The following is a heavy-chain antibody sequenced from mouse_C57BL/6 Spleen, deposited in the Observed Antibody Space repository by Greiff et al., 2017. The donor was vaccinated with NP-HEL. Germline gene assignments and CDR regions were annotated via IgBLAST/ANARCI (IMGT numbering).Heavy chain of an antibody. CDR1: GYTFTSYW. Sequence: QVQLQQSGAELVRPGSSVKLSCKASGYTFTSYWMHWVKQRPIQGLEWIGNIDPSDSETHYNQKFKDKATLTVDKSSSTAYMQLSSLTSEDSAVYYCASEGPSGYSWFAYWGQGTLVTVSA. J-gene: IGHJ3*01. V-gene: IGHV1-52*01. CDR3: ASEGPSGYSWFAY. D-gene: IGHD3-2*02. CDR2: IDPSDSET.